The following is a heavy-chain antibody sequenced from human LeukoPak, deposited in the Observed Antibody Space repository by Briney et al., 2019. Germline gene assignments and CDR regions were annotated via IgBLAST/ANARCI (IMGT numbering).Heavy chain of an antibody. V-gene: IGHV3-21*01. CDR1: GFSVSTYS. CDR3: AELGITMIGGV. CDR2: ISSSSTYI. Sequence: KTGGSLRLSCVASGFSVSTYSMNWVRQAPGKGLEWIASISSSSTYIYYADSMKGRFTISRDNAKDSLYLQMNSLRAEDTAIYYCAELGITMIGGVWGKGTTVTISS. J-gene: IGHJ6*04. D-gene: IGHD3-10*02.